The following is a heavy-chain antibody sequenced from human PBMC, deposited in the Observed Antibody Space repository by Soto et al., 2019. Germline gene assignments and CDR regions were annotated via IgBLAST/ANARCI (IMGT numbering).Heavy chain of an antibody. V-gene: IGHV4-59*08. CDR3: ASPITVELPHY. Sequence: SETLSLTCTVSGGSISGYYWSWIRQPPGKGLEWIGYIYYSGSTYYNPSLKSRVTISVDTSKNQFSLKLSSVTAADTAVYYCASPITVELPHYWGQGTLVTVSS. J-gene: IGHJ4*02. CDR1: GGSISGYY. D-gene: IGHD1-7*01. CDR2: IYYSGST.